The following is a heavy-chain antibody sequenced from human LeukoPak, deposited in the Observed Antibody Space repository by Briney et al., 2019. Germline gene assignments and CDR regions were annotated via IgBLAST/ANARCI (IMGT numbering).Heavy chain of an antibody. V-gene: IGHV1-18*01. CDR2: ISDYSGNT. CDR3: ARGDRGY. CDR1: GYIFTSYG. Sequence: ASVKVSCKASGYIFTSYGISWVRQASGQWLEGMGWISDYSGNTRYAQKFQGRVTMTTDTSTATAYMELRNLRSDNTAVYYCARGDRGYWGQGTLVTVSS. J-gene: IGHJ4*02. D-gene: IGHD3-22*01.